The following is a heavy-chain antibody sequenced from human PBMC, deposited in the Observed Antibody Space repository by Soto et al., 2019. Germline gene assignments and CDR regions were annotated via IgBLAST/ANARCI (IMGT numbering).Heavy chain of an antibody. J-gene: IGHJ6*02. CDR2: ISGSGGST. D-gene: IGHD6-13*01. CDR1: GFTFSSYA. CDR3: AKLGQQRDYYYGMDV. V-gene: IGHV3-23*01. Sequence: LRLSCAASGFTFSSYAMSWVRQAPGKGLEWVSAISGSGGSTYYADSVKGRFTISRDNSKNTLYLQMNSLRAEDTAVYYCAKLGQQRDYYYGMDVWGQGTTVTVSS.